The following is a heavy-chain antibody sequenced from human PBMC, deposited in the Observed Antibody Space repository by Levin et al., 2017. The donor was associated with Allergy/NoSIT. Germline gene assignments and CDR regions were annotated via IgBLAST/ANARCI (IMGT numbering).Heavy chain of an antibody. Sequence: PGGSLRLSCAASGFTFSSYGMHWVRQAPGKGLEWVAVISYDGSNKYYADSVKGRFTISRDNSKNTLYLQMNSLRAEDTAVYYCAKLSGYDSYWGQGTLVTVSS. CDR3: AKLSGYDSY. CDR2: ISYDGSNK. D-gene: IGHD5-12*01. V-gene: IGHV3-30*18. CDR1: GFTFSSYG. J-gene: IGHJ4*02.